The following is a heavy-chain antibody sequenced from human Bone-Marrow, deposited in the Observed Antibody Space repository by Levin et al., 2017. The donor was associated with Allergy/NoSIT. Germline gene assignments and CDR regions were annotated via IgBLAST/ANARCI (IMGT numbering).Heavy chain of an antibody. Sequence: GGSLRLSCATSGFSLSDYAMSWVRQAPGKGLEWVSAFSASSDSTYYADSVKGRFTISRDNSKNTLYLQMNSLRAEDTAVYYCAKDFPSNFNPWGQGTLVTVSS. CDR1: GFSLSDYA. J-gene: IGHJ5*02. D-gene: IGHD2-2*01. CDR2: FSASSDST. V-gene: IGHV3-23*01. CDR3: AKDFPSNFNP.